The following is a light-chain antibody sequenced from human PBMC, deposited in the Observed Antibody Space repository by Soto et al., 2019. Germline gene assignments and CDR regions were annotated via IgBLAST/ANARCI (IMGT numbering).Light chain of an antibody. CDR1: QSVSSY. J-gene: IGKJ5*01. CDR3: QQRSNWPPIT. V-gene: IGKV3-11*01. CDR2: DAS. Sequence: EIVLTQSPATLSLSPGASATLSGRASQSVSSYLAWYQQKPGQAPRLLIYDASNRATGIPARFSGSGSGTDFTLTISSLEPEDFAVYYCQQRSNWPPITFGQGTRLEIK.